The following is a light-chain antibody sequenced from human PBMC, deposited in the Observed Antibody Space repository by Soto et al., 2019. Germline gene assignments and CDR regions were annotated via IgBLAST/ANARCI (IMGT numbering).Light chain of an antibody. CDR1: NSNVGSYNS. CDR3: SSPTTSTSYV. CDR2: EVN. J-gene: IGLJ1*01. V-gene: IGLV2-14*01. Sequence: CALTQPASVSGSPGQSIASSCTGTNSNVGSYNSVSWDQQYPGKAPKIIMHEVNNRPSGISGRFSGSKSGNTASLSISGLPAEDEADYYCSSPTTSTSYVFGTATKGTVL.